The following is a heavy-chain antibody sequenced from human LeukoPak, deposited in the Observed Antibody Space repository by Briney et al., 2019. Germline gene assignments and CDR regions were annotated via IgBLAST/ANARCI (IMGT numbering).Heavy chain of an antibody. D-gene: IGHD5-18*01. CDR3: AKGGLTAMAPKGAFDI. J-gene: IGHJ3*02. CDR1: GFTFSSYG. V-gene: IGHV3-30*02. CDR2: IWYDGSNK. Sequence: GGSLRLSCAASGFTFSSYGMHWVRQAPGKGLEWVAFIWYDGSNKYYADSVKGRFTISRDNSKNTLYLQMNSLRAEDTAVYYCAKGGLTAMAPKGAFDIWGQGTMVTVSS.